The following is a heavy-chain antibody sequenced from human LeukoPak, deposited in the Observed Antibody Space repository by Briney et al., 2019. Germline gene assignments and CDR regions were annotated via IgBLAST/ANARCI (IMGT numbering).Heavy chain of an antibody. V-gene: IGHV1-8*01. CDR1: GYTLTSCD. Sequence: GASVKVSCKASGYTLTSCDINWVRQAPGQGLEWMGWMNPNSGNTGYAQKFQGRVTITRNTSISTAYMELSSRRSEDTAVYYCARLESDGGGTDYWGQGTLVTVSS. CDR3: ARLESDGGGTDY. D-gene: IGHD2-21*01. CDR2: MNPNSGNT. J-gene: IGHJ4*02.